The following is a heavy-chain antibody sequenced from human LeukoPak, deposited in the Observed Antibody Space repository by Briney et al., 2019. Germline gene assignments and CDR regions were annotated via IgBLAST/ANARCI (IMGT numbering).Heavy chain of an antibody. V-gene: IGHV4-4*02. Sequence: SGTLSLTCAVSGGSISSSNWWSWVRQPPGKGLEWIGEIYHSGSTNYNPSLKSRVTISVGKSKNQFSLKLSSVTAADTAVYYCAGSKQWLVPSYYYYGMDVWGQGTTVTVSS. D-gene: IGHD6-19*01. J-gene: IGHJ6*02. CDR3: AGSKQWLVPSYYYYGMDV. CDR2: IYHSGST. CDR1: GGSISSSNW.